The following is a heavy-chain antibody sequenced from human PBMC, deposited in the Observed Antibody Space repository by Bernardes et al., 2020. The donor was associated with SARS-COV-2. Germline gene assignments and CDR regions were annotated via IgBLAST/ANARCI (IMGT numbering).Heavy chain of an antibody. V-gene: IGHV3-21*04. CDR2: ISGGGDVI. J-gene: IGHJ3*01. CDR3: ARSNDHPDFAGAFDF. D-gene: IGHD2-21*02. Sequence: GSLRLSCAASGFNFGVHTMNWVRQAPGKGPEWVAAISGGGDVIFYVDSVKGRFTISRDNAENSLYLQMNRLRAEDSARYYCARSNDHPDFAGAFDFLGQGAQVTVSA. CDR1: GFNFGVHT.